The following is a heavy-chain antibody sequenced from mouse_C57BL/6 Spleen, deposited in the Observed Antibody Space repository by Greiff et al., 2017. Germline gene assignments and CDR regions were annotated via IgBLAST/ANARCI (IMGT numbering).Heavy chain of an antibody. D-gene: IGHD1-1*01. V-gene: IGHV1-20*01. J-gene: IGHJ1*03. Sequence: EVQLQQSGPELVKPGDSVQISCKASGYSFTGYFMNWVMPSHGKSLEWIGRINPYNGDTFYNRKFKGKATLTVDKSSSTAHMERRSLTSEDSTVYYCARQYYGSSHWYCDVWGTGTTVTVSS. CDR2: INPYNGDT. CDR1: GYSFTGYF. CDR3: ARQYYGSSHWYCDV.